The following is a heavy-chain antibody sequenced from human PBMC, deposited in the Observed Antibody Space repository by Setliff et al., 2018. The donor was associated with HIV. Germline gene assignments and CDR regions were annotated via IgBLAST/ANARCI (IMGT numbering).Heavy chain of an antibody. D-gene: IGHD4-4*01. V-gene: IGHV3-15*01. CDR2: IKSKTDGGTT. CDR1: GFTFSDHY. J-gene: IGHJ4*02. Sequence: GGSLRLSCAASGFTFSDHYMDWVRQAPGKGLEWVGRIKSKTDGGTTDYAAPVKGRFTISRDDSKNTAYLQMDSLKTEDTAVYYCTRHSTDPWSLLDYWGQGTLVTVSS. CDR3: TRHSTDPWSLLDY.